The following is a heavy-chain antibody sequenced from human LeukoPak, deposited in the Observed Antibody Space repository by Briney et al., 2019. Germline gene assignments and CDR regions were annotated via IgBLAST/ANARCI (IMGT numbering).Heavy chain of an antibody. CDR3: AFEPGPYYYYYMDV. J-gene: IGHJ6*03. CDR1: GGTFSSYA. CDR2: IIPIFGTA. Sequence: EASVKVSCKASGGTFSSYAISWVRQAPGQGLEWMGGIIPIFGTANYAQKFQGRVTITADKSTSTAYMELSSLRSEDTAVYYCAFEPGPYYYYYMDVWGKGTTVTVSS. V-gene: IGHV1-69*06. D-gene: IGHD1-14*01.